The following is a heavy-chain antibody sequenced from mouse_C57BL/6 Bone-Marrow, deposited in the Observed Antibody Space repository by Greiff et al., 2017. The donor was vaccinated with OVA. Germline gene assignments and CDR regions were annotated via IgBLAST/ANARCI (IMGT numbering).Heavy chain of an antibody. V-gene: IGHV5-9-1*02. CDR1: GFTFSSYA. J-gene: IGHJ2*01. CDR3: TRNYYVWDFDY. CDR2: ISSGGDYI. Sequence: EVQVVESGEGLVKPGGSLKLSCAASGFTFSSYAMSWVRQTPEKRLEWVAYISSGGDYIYYADTVKGRFTISRDNARNTLYLQMSSLKSEDTAMYYCTRNYYVWDFDYWGQGTTLTVSS. D-gene: IGHD1-1*01.